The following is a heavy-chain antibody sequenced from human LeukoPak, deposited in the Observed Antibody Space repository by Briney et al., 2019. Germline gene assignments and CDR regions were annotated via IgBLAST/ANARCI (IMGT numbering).Heavy chain of an antibody. CDR1: GGSISSYY. D-gene: IGHD2-2*01. V-gene: IGHV4-4*07. Sequence: SETLSLTCTVSGGSISSYYWSWIRQPAGKGLEWIGRIYTSGSTNYNPSLKSRVTMSVDTSKNQFSLKLSSVTAADTAVYYCARHFVVVPPLDAFDIWGQGTMVTVSS. CDR3: ARHFVVVPPLDAFDI. J-gene: IGHJ3*02. CDR2: IYTSGST.